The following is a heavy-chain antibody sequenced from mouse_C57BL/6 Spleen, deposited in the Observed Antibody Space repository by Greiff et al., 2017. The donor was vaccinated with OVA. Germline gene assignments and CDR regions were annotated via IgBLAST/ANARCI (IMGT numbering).Heavy chain of an antibody. CDR2: IDPENGDT. CDR3: TTSRDSYYFDY. Sequence: EVQLQQSGAELVRPGASVKLSCTASGFNIKDDYMHWVKQRPEQGLEWIGWIDPENGDTEYASKFQGKATITADTSSNTAYLQLSSLTSEDTAVDYCTTSRDSYYFDYWGQGTTLTVSS. V-gene: IGHV14-4*01. J-gene: IGHJ2*01. CDR1: GFNIKDDY.